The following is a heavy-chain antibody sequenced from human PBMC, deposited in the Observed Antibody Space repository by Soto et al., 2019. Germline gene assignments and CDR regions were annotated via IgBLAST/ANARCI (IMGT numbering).Heavy chain of an antibody. V-gene: IGHV3-30-3*01. J-gene: IGHJ5*02. Sequence: QVQLVESGGGVVQPGRSLRLSCVASGFTFTHYAMHWVRQAPGKVLEWVAVISFDGGEKYYADSVKGRFTISRDNSRSTVSLQMNSLRVEDLAIYYCARGRYYGGLEPWGQGTLVTVTS. CDR3: ARGRYYGGLEP. CDR1: GFTFTHYA. CDR2: ISFDGGEK. D-gene: IGHD3-16*01.